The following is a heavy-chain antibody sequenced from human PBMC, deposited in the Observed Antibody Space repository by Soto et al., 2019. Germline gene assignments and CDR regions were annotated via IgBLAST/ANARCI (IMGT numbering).Heavy chain of an antibody. Sequence: GASVKVSCKASGYTFTSYPMHWVRQAPGQGLEWMGWINAGNGDTKYSQKFQGRVTITRDTSAITAYTELSSLRSEDAAVYYCVRDWTHYDSSGPGDYWGQGTLVTVSS. CDR1: GYTFTSYP. CDR2: INAGNGDT. J-gene: IGHJ4*02. CDR3: VRDWTHYDSSGPGDY. V-gene: IGHV1-3*01. D-gene: IGHD3-22*01.